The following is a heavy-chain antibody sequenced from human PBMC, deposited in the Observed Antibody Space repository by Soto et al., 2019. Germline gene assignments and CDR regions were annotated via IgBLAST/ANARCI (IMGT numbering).Heavy chain of an antibody. CDR2: LYSGGST. CDR1: GLTVSSNY. D-gene: IGHD3-10*01. Sequence: EVQLVETGGGLIQPGGSLRLSCVASGLTVSSNYMNWVRQAPGKGLEWVSVLYSGGSTHYAGSVKGRFIISRDNSKNTLYLQMNSLTAEDTAVYYCARDRPGEEGDAFDIWGHGTMVTVSS. J-gene: IGHJ3*02. V-gene: IGHV3-53*02. CDR3: ARDRPGEEGDAFDI.